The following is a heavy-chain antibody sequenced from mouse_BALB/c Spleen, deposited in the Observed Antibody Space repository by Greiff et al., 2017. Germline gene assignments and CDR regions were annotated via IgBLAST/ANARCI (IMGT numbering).Heavy chain of an antibody. Sequence: QVQLQQPGAELVKPGASVKLSCKASGYTFTSYWMHWVKQRPGQGLEWIGEINPSNGRTNYNEKFKSKATLTVDKSSSTAYMQLSSLTSEDSAVYYCARRGANPYLDYWGQGTTLTVSS. CDR1: GYTFTSYW. CDR3: ARRGANPYLDY. D-gene: IGHD3-1*01. J-gene: IGHJ2*01. CDR2: INPSNGRT. V-gene: IGHV1S81*02.